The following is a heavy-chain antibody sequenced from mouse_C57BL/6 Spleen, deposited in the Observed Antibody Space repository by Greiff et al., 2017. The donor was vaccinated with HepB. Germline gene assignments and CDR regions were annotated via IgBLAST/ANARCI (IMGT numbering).Heavy chain of an antibody. V-gene: IGHV1-54*01. CDR1: GYAFTNYL. J-gene: IGHJ2*01. D-gene: IGHD1-1*01. Sequence: QVQLQQSGAELVRPGTSVKVSCKASGYAFTNYLIEWVKQRPGQGLEWIGVINPGSGGTNYNEKFKGKATLTADKSSSTAYMQLSSLTSEDSAVYFCARGHCGSSFDYWGQGTTLTVSS. CDR3: ARGHCGSSFDY. CDR2: INPGSGGT.